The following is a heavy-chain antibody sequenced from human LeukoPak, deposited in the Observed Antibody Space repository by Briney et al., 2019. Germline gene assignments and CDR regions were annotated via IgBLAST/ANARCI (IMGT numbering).Heavy chain of an antibody. J-gene: IGHJ4*02. CDR2: INHSGST. D-gene: IGHD5-24*01. V-gene: IGHV4-34*01. CDR1: GGSFSGYY. CDR3: AGRVEMATNFDY. Sequence: SETLSLTCAVYGGSFSGYYWSWIRQPPGKGLEWIGEINHSGSTNHNPSLKSRVTISVDTSKNQFSLKLSSVTAADTAVYYCAGRVEMATNFDYWGQGTLVTVSS.